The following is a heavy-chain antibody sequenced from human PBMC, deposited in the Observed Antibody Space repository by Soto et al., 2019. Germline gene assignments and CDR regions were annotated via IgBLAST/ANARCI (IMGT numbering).Heavy chain of an antibody. CDR2: IHHSVVT. Sequence: QVQLQESGPRLVKPSETLSLTCTVSGGSLTNYYWSWIRQPPGKGLEWLGYIHHSVVTNYNPSLQSRFTMSVDNSKNQFSLRLNSLTAADTAVYYCAREAGGYCTSTGCYGRFYFDYWGQGTLATVSS. V-gene: IGHV4-59*01. CDR1: GGSLTNYY. J-gene: IGHJ4*02. CDR3: AREAGGYCTSTGCYGRFYFDY. D-gene: IGHD2-2*01.